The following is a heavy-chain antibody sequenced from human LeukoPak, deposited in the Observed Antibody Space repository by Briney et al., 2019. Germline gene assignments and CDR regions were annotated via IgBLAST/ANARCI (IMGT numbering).Heavy chain of an antibody. CDR3: ARPTPYYYYDSSGYQQKYYFDH. CDR2: ISAYNGNT. Sequence: ASVKVSCKASGYTFTSYGISWVRQAPGQGLEWMGWISAYNGNTNYAQKLQGRVTMTTDTSTSTAYMELRSLRSDDTAVYYCARPTPYYYYDSSGYQQKYYFDHWGQGTLVTVSS. J-gene: IGHJ4*02. V-gene: IGHV1-18*01. CDR1: GYTFTSYG. D-gene: IGHD3-22*01.